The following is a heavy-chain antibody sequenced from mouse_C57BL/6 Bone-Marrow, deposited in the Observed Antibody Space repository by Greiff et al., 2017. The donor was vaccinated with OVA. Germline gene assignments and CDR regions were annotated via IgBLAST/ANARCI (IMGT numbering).Heavy chain of an antibody. J-gene: IGHJ2*01. V-gene: IGHV3-6*01. Sequence: EVQRVESGPGLVKPSQSLSLTCSVTGYSITSGYYWNWIRQFPGNKLEWMGYISYDGSNNYNPSLKNRISITRDTSKNQFFLKLNSVTTEDTATYYCARLTGDYWGQGTTLTVSS. D-gene: IGHD4-1*01. CDR2: ISYDGSN. CDR3: ARLTGDY. CDR1: GYSITSGYY.